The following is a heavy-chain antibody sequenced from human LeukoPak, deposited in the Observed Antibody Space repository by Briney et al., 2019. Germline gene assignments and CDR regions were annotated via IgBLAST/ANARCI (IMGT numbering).Heavy chain of an antibody. Sequence: PGGSLRLSCAVSGFTVSGNYMSWIRQAPGKGLEWVSLIYSDDTTLYADSVKGRFTISRDISKNTLYLQMSSLRAEDTAVYYCASYIRYFTMDVWGKGTTVTISS. CDR2: IYSDDTT. CDR3: ASYIRYFTMDV. D-gene: IGHD3-9*01. J-gene: IGHJ6*03. CDR1: GFTVSGNY. V-gene: IGHV3-53*01.